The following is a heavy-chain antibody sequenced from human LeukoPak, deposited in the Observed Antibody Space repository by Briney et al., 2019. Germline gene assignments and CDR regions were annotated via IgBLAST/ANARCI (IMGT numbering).Heavy chain of an antibody. CDR1: GYTFTSYG. CDR2: ISAYNGNT. J-gene: IGHJ4*02. D-gene: IGHD3-22*01. V-gene: IGHV1-18*01. Sequence: GASVKVSCKASGYTFTSYGISWVRQAPGQGLEWMGWISAYNGNTNYAQKLQGRVTMTTDTSTSTAYMELRSLRSDDTAVYYCARVYYYYDSNGILTLYFAYWGPGTLVTVSS. CDR3: ARVYYYYDSNGILTLYFAY.